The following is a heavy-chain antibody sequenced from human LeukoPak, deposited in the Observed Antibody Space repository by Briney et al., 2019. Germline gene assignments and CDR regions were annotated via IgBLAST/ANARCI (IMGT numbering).Heavy chain of an antibody. J-gene: IGHJ4*02. CDR2: IYHSGST. CDR1: GVSISSGGYS. CDR3: SRGIDAYKGGNY. V-gene: IGHV4-30-2*01. D-gene: IGHD5-24*01. Sequence: SETLSLTCAVSGVSISSGGYSWSWVRQPPGKGLEWIGYIYHSGSTYYHPSLKSRVTISADTSKNQFSLKVTSVTAADTAVYYCSRGIDAYKGGNYWGQGTLVTVSS.